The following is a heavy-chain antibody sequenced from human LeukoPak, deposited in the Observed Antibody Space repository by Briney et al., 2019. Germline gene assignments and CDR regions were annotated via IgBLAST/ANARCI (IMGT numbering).Heavy chain of an antibody. CDR2: IYYSGST. D-gene: IGHD3-16*02. Sequence: SETLSLTCTVSRGSISSSSYYWGWIRQPPGKGLEWIGSIYYSGSTYYNPSLKSRVTISVDTSKNQFSLKLSSVTAADTAVYYCARSSWTDIWGQGTMVTVSS. CDR3: ARSSWTDI. CDR1: RGSISSSSYY. J-gene: IGHJ3*02. V-gene: IGHV4-39*01.